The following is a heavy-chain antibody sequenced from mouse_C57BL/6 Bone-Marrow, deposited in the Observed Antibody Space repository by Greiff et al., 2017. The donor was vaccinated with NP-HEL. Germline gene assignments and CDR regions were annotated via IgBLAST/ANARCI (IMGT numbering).Heavy chain of an antibody. V-gene: IGHV1-4*01. Sequence: QVQLKESGAELARPGASVKMSCKASGYTFTSYTMHWVKQRPGQGLEWIGYINPSSGYTKYNQKFKDKATLTADKSSSTGYMQLSSLTSEDSAVYYCANSFAYWGQGTLVTVTA. J-gene: IGHJ3*01. CDR2: INPSSGYT. CDR3: ANSFAY. D-gene: IGHD2-12*01. CDR1: GYTFTSYT.